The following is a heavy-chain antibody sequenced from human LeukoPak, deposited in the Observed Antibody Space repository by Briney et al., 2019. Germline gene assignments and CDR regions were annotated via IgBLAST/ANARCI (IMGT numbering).Heavy chain of an antibody. J-gene: IGHJ6*02. Sequence: QPGGSLRLSCAASGFTFSSYWMHWVRQAPGKGLVWVSRINSDGSSTSYADSVKGRFTISRDNAKNTLYLQMNSLRAEDTAVYYCAKARVRWSGYYTGIPVYYYYYGMDVWGQGTTVTVSS. CDR2: INSDGSST. V-gene: IGHV3-74*01. CDR3: AKARVRWSGYYTGIPVYYYYYGMDV. CDR1: GFTFSSYW. D-gene: IGHD3-3*01.